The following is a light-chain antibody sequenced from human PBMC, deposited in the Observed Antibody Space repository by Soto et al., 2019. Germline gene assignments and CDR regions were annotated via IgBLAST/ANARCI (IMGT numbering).Light chain of an antibody. CDR1: QSVSRS. Sequence: QLTQSPSSLSASFGDRVIITCRASQSVSRSLNWYQQKTGQAPKLLIYTASSLQSGVPSRFSGSGSGTDFTLTISSLQPEDFATYYCQQSYSAPFTFGPGTKVDI. CDR2: TAS. J-gene: IGKJ3*01. V-gene: IGKV1-39*01. CDR3: QQSYSAPFT.